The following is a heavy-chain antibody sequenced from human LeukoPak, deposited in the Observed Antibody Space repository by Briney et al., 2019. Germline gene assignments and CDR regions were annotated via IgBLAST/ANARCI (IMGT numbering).Heavy chain of an antibody. J-gene: IGHJ4*02. V-gene: IGHV3-30*03. Sequence: GGSLRLSCTASGFTFSGYGVHWVRQAPGMGLEWVAIISYDGSNTFYGDSVKGRFTISRDNSKKTLYLQMNSLRTEDTAVYYCARDQTAVTGVWGTIDYWGQGTLVTVSS. CDR1: GFTFSGYG. D-gene: IGHD2-8*02. CDR3: ARDQTAVTGVWGTIDY. CDR2: ISYDGSNT.